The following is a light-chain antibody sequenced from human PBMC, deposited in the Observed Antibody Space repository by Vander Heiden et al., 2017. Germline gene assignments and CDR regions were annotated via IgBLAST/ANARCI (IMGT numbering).Light chain of an antibody. CDR1: QSISTN. CDR2: AAS. J-gene: IGKJ4*01. Sequence: DTQMTQSPSSLSASAGDRVTITCRASQSISTNLNWYQQKPGNAPKLLICAASSVNGGVARRFGSSGSGADFTLTSSSLQPEDFANYYCQQSYSTPLTFGEGTKLEIK. CDR3: QQSYSTPLT. V-gene: IGKV1-39*01.